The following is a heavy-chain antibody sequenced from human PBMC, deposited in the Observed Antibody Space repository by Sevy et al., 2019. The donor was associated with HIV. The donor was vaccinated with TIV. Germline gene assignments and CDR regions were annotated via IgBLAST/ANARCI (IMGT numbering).Heavy chain of an antibody. CDR1: GFTFSNYG. CDR3: GTGGGDIVVVPAADYNWFDP. V-gene: IGHV3-30*02. J-gene: IGHJ5*02. CDR2: IQYDGSNK. Sequence: GGSLRLSCAASGFTFSNYGMHWVRQAPGKGLEWVAFIQYDGSNKYYADSVKGRFTISRDNSKNRLYLQMNSLRAEDTAVYYCGTGGGDIVVVPAADYNWFDPWVQGTLVTVSS. D-gene: IGHD2-2*01.